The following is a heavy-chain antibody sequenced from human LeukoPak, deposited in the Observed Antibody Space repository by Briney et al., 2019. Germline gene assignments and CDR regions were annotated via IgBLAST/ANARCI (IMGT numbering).Heavy chain of an antibody. J-gene: IGHJ4*02. CDR2: IKQDGSEK. D-gene: IGHD3-22*01. Sequence: PGGSLRLSCAASGFTFSSYWMSWVRQAPGKGLEWVANIKQDGSEKYYVDSVKGRFTISGDNAKNSLYLQMNSLRAEDTAVYYCAKVQRGIVVVIVGYYFDYWGQGTLVTVSS. CDR1: GFTFSSYW. V-gene: IGHV3-7*01. CDR3: AKVQRGIVVVIVGYYFDY.